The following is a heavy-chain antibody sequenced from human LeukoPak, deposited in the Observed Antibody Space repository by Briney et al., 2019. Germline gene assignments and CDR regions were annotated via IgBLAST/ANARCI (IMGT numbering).Heavy chain of an antibody. CDR2: INHSGST. CDR3: AISSSWYRGWAFDY. V-gene: IGHV4-34*01. J-gene: IGHJ4*02. Sequence: PSETLSLTCAVYGGSFSGYYWSWIRQPPEKGLEWIGEINHSGSTNYNPSLKSRVTISVDTSKNQFSLKLSSVTAADTAVYYCAISSSWYRGWAFDYWGQGTLVTVSS. D-gene: IGHD6-13*01. CDR1: GGSFSGYY.